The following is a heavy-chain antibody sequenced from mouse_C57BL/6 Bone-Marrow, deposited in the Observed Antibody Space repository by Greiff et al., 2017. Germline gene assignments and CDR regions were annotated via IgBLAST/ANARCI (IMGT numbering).Heavy chain of an antibody. D-gene: IGHD1-1*01. J-gene: IGHJ4*01. V-gene: IGHV5-17*01. CDR2: ISSGSSTI. CDR1: GFTFSDYG. CDR3: ARRFITTVVAPMDY. Sequence: EVKLVESGGGLVKPGGSLKLSCAASGFTFSDYGMHWVRQAPEKGLEWVAYISSGSSTIYYADTVKGRFTISRDNAKNTLFLQMTSLRSEDTAMYYCARRFITTVVAPMDYWGQGTSVTVSS.